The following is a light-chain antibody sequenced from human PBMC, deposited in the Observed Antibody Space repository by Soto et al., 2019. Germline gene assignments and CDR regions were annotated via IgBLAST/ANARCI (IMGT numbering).Light chain of an antibody. V-gene: IGLV2-14*03. CDR1: SSDIGGYNY. J-gene: IGLJ1*01. CDR3: SSYRSTSTLYV. Sequence: QSALTQPASVSRSPGQSITISCTGNSSDIGGYNYVSWYQQLPGKVPKLIIYDVSNRPSGVSDRFSGSKSGNAASLTISGLQAEDEADYYCSSYRSTSTLYVFGTGTMVTVL. CDR2: DVS.